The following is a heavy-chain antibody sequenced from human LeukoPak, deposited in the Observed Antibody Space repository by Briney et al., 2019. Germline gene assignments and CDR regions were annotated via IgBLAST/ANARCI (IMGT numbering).Heavy chain of an antibody. CDR1: GGSISSGGYY. Sequence: SQTLSLTCTVSGGSISSGGYYWSWIRQHPGKGLEWIGYIYYSGCTYYNPSLKSRVTISVDTSKNQFSLKLSSVTAADTAVYYCARGPAAIPGYGSGSLDYWGQGTLVTVSS. D-gene: IGHD3-10*01. J-gene: IGHJ4*02. CDR2: IYYSGCT. CDR3: ARGPAAIPGYGSGSLDY. V-gene: IGHV4-31*03.